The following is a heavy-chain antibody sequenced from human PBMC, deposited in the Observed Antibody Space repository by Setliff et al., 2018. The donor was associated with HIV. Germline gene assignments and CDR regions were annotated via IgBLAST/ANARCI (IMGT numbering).Heavy chain of an antibody. CDR1: GGSISSGGYY. Sequence: SETLSLTCTVSGGSISSGGYYWSWIRQHPGKGLEWIGYIYYSGTTYYNPSLKSRVTISVDMSNNQFSLKLTSVTAADTAVYYCAREIYGGNSRPFDYWGQGTLVTVSS. J-gene: IGHJ4*02. V-gene: IGHV4-31*03. D-gene: IGHD4-17*01. CDR2: IYYSGTT. CDR3: AREIYGGNSRPFDY.